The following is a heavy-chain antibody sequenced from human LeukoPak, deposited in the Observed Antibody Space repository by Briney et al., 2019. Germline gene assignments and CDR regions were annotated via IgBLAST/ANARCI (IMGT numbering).Heavy chain of an antibody. CDR3: ARDSTYYYGSGSSGPHYFDY. CDR2: ISYDGGNT. J-gene: IGHJ4*02. CDR1: GFTFSSYA. Sequence: GRSLRLSCAASGFTFSSYAMYWVRQAPGKGLEWVALISYDGGNTYYADSVKGRFTISRDNSKNTLDLQLNSLRVEDTAVYYCARDSTYYYGSGSSGPHYFDYWGQGTLVTVSS. V-gene: IGHV3-30*01. D-gene: IGHD3-10*01.